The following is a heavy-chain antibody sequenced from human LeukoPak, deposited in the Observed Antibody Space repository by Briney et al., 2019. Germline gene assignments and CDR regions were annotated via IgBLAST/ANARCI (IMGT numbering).Heavy chain of an antibody. D-gene: IGHD3-10*01. CDR2: INHSGST. CDR3: ARGRPMVRGVIITSRDRGYFDY. J-gene: IGHJ4*02. V-gene: IGHV4-34*01. Sequence: SETLSLTCAVYGGSFSGYHWSWIRQPPGKGLEWIGEINHSGSTNYNPSLKSRVTISVDTSKNQFSLKLSSVTAADTAVYYCARGRPMVRGVIITSRDRGYFDYWGQGTLVTVSS. CDR1: GGSFSGYH.